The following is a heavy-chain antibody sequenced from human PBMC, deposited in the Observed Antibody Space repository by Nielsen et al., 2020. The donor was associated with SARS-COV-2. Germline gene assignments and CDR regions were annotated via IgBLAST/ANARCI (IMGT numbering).Heavy chain of an antibody. Sequence: ESLKISCAASGFTFSSYAMHWIRQPPGKGLEWIGEINHSGSTNYNPSLKSRVTISVDTSKNQFSLKLSSVTAADTAVYYCASAGVRGVIMARFDYWGQGTLVTVSS. CDR1: GFTFSSYA. CDR2: INHSGST. CDR3: ASAGVRGVIMARFDY. J-gene: IGHJ4*02. V-gene: IGHV4-34*01. D-gene: IGHD3-10*01.